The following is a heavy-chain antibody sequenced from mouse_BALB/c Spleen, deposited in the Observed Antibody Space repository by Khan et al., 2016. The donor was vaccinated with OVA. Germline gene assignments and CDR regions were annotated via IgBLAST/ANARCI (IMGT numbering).Heavy chain of an antibody. Sequence: QIQLVQSGPELKKPGETVKISCKASGYTFTNYGMNWVKQAPGKGLKWMGWINTNTGEPTYSDDFKGRFAFSLETSASTAYLQINNLKNEDMATYFCARSRGVLRCGGYFDVWGAGTTVTVSS. J-gene: IGHJ1*01. CDR2: INTNTGEP. CDR3: ARSRGVLRCGGYFDV. V-gene: IGHV9-1*02. CDR1: GYTFTNYG.